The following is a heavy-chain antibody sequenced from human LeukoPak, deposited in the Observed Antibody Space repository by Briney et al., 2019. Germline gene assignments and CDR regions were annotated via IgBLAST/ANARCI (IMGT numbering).Heavy chain of an antibody. CDR2: ISAYNGNT. Sequence: ASVKVSCKASGYTFTSYGISWVRQAPGQGLEWMGWISAYNGNTNYAQKLQGRVTMTTDTSTRTAYMELRSLRSDDTAVYYCARGTHGSGSYYWGNWFDPWGQGTLVTVSS. V-gene: IGHV1-18*01. J-gene: IGHJ5*02. CDR1: GYTFTSYG. CDR3: ARGTHGSGSYYWGNWFDP. D-gene: IGHD3-10*01.